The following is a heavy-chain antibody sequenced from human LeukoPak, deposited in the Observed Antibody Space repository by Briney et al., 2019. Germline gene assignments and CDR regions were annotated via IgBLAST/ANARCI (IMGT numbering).Heavy chain of an antibody. CDR1: GGTFSSYA. J-gene: IGHJ6*03. Sequence: SVKVSCKASGGTFSSYAISWVRQAPGQGLEWIGGIIPIFGTANYAQEFQGRVTITADESTSTAYMELSSLRSEDTAVYYCARVFGSYCSSTSCYGDYYYYYMDVWGKGTTVTVSS. V-gene: IGHV1-69*01. CDR2: IIPIFGTA. CDR3: ARVFGSYCSSTSCYGDYYYYYMDV. D-gene: IGHD2-2*01.